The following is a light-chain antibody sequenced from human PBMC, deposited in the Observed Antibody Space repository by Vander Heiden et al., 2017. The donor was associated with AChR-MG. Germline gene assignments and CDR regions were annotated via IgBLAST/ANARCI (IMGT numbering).Light chain of an antibody. CDR3: QQLT. Sequence: IVLTQSPGTLSLSPGESATLSCRASQSVSSSFLAWYQQKPGQAPRLLIFGASSRAPGIPDRFSGSGSGTDFTLTISRLEPEDFAVYYCQQLTFGGGTKVE. CDR2: GAS. V-gene: IGKV3-20*01. CDR1: QSVSSSF. J-gene: IGKJ4*01.